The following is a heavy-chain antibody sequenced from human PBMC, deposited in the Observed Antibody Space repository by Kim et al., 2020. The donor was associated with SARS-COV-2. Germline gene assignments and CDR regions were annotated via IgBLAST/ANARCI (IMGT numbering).Heavy chain of an antibody. Sequence: SETQSLTCTVSGGSISSGGYYWSWIRQHPGKGLEWIGYIYYSGSTYYNPSLKSRVTISVDTSKNQFSLKLSSVTAADTAVYYCARGAEISSSWYGGLYYYGMDVWGQGTTVTVSS. D-gene: IGHD6-13*01. CDR3: ARGAEISSSWYGGLYYYGMDV. J-gene: IGHJ6*02. CDR1: GGSISSGGYY. CDR2: IYYSGST. V-gene: IGHV4-31*03.